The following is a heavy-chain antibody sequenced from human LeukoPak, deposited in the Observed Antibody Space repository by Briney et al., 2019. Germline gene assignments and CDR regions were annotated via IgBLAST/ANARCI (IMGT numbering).Heavy chain of an antibody. Sequence: GGSLRLSCAASGFTFSSYGMHWVRQAPGKGLEWVAVISNDGSKKYYADSVKGRFTISRDNSKNTLSLQVSSLRTEDTAVCYCAKDRYSYAFEYSDSWGQGTLVTVSS. D-gene: IGHD5-18*01. CDR2: ISNDGSKK. CDR3: AKDRYSYAFEYSDS. J-gene: IGHJ4*02. V-gene: IGHV3-30*18. CDR1: GFTFSSYG.